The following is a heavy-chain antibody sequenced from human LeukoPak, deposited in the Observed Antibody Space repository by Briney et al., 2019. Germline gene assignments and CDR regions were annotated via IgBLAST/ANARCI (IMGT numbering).Heavy chain of an antibody. Sequence: GGSLRLSCAASGFTFSSFGMHWVRQAPGKGLEWVAHISFDGSKKYYTDSVKGRFTVSRDTSKNTLYLQMNDLRAEDTAVYYCAKDRVAPNLYFDYWGQGTLVTVSS. CDR1: GFTFSSFG. CDR3: AKDRVAPNLYFDY. CDR2: ISFDGSKK. V-gene: IGHV3-30*02. J-gene: IGHJ4*02. D-gene: IGHD2-15*01.